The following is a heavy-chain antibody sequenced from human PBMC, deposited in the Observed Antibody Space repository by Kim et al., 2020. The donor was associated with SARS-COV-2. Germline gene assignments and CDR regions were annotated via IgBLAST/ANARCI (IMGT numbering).Heavy chain of an antibody. D-gene: IGHD3-10*01. J-gene: IGHJ4*02. CDR3: ARNGLLWFGELLSRYYFDY. CDR1: GFTFSSYG. V-gene: IGHV3-33*01. Sequence: GGSLRLSCAASGFTFSSYGMHWVRQAPGKGLEWVAVIWYDGSNKYYADSVKGRFTISRDNSKNTLYLQMNSLRAEDTAVYYCARNGLLWFGELLSRYYFDYWGQETLVTVSS. CDR2: IWYDGSNK.